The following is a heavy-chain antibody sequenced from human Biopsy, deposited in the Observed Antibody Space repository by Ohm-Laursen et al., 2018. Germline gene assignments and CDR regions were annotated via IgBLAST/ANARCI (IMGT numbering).Heavy chain of an antibody. Sequence: SDTLSLTCTVSGDSINSSYWSWIRQPPGKGLEWIGFISNSGNTNYNPSLKSRVTISVDTSKNQISLKLDSVTVADTAVFYCARRGSGGRSFDYWGQGILVTVSS. D-gene: IGHD2-15*01. CDR2: ISNSGNT. J-gene: IGHJ4*02. V-gene: IGHV4-59*08. CDR1: GDSINSSY. CDR3: ARRGSGGRSFDY.